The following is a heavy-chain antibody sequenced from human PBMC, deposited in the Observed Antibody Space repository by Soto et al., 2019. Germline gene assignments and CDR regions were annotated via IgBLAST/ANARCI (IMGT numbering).Heavy chain of an antibody. D-gene: IGHD2-2*01. V-gene: IGHV3-33*01. CDR2: IWDDGSNK. CDR3: ARDGQYCSSTSCYGFHDAFDI. J-gene: IGHJ3*02. CDR1: GFTFSSYG. Sequence: QVQLVESGGGVVQPGRSLRLSCAASGFTFSSYGMHWVRQAPGKGLEWVAVIWDDGSNKYYADSVKGRFTISTDNSKNTLYLQMNSLRAEDTAVYYCARDGQYCSSTSCYGFHDAFDIWRQGTMVTVSS.